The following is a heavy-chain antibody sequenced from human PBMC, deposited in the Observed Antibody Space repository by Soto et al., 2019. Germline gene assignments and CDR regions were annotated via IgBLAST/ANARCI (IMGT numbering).Heavy chain of an antibody. Sequence: PSETLSLTCSVSGLSISSHPWWTWVRQAPGKGLEWIGEINHSGSTTYNPSLKSRVTISVDTSKNQFSLKLSSVTAADTAVYYCARVLPFSYDFWGDLDSWGQGTLVTAPQ. J-gene: IGHJ4*02. CDR1: GLSISSHPW. CDR2: INHSGST. V-gene: IGHV4-4*02. CDR3: ARVLPFSYDFWGDLDS. D-gene: IGHD3-3*01.